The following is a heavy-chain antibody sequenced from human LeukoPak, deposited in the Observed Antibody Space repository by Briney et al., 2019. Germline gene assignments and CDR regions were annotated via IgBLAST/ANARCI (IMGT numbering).Heavy chain of an antibody. Sequence: SETLSLTCAVSSYSISSGSYWGWIRQSPGKGLEWVGSIFHSGNSNYNPSLKSRLTMSVDTSKNQFSLKLTSVTAADTALYYCARVTYVDDMLYQYFDYWGQGILVTVSS. V-gene: IGHV4-38-2*01. D-gene: IGHD4-17*01. CDR2: IFHSGNS. J-gene: IGHJ4*02. CDR3: ARVTYVDDMLYQYFDY. CDR1: SYSISSGSY.